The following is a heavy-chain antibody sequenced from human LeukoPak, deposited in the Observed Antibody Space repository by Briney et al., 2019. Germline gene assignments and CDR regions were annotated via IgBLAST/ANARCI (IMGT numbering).Heavy chain of an antibody. CDR3: ATSPKDASPYDVDIVATMDYHDAFDI. CDR1: GGTFSSYA. Sequence: GASMKVSCKASGGTFSSYAISWVRQAPGQGLEWMGGIIPIFGTANYAQKFQGRVTITADESTSTAYMELSSLRSEDTAVYYCATSPKDASPYDVDIVATMDYHDAFDIWGQGTMVTVSS. D-gene: IGHD5-12*01. CDR2: IIPIFGTA. V-gene: IGHV1-69*13. J-gene: IGHJ3*02.